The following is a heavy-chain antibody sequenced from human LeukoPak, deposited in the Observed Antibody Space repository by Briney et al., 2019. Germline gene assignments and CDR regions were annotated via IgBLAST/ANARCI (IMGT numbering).Heavy chain of an antibody. J-gene: IGHJ6*02. D-gene: IGHD3-10*01. CDR2: IIPILGIA. Sequence: SVKVSCKASGYTFTDYHIHWVRQAPGQGLEWMGRIIPILGIANYAQKFQGRVTITADKSTSTAYMELSSLRSEDTAVYYCATPVKGYGSRIWGMDVWGQGTTVTVSS. CDR3: ATPVKGYGSRIWGMDV. CDR1: GYTFTDYH. V-gene: IGHV1-69*02.